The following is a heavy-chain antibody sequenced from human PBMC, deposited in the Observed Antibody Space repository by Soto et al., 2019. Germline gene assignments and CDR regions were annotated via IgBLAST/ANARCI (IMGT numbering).Heavy chain of an antibody. V-gene: IGHV3-11*01. CDR1: GFRFSDHY. CDR3: ASDPYYYASGF. Sequence: GALRLSCAASGFRFSDHYMTWIRQAPGKGLEWVSKISGDGTTIYYADSVKGRFTVSRDNAKNSVYLQMNSLRAEDTAVYYCASDPYYYASGFWGQGTLVTVSS. J-gene: IGHJ4*02. D-gene: IGHD3-10*01. CDR2: ISGDGTTI.